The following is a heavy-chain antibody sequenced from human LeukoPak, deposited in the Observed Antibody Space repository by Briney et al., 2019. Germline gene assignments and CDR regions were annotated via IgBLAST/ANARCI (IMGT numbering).Heavy chain of an antibody. CDR2: IIPIFGTA. V-gene: IGHV1-69*05. CDR1: GGTFSSYA. J-gene: IGHJ6*03. CDR3: ARGVKQERYYYYYMDV. Sequence: SVKVSCKASGGTFSSYAISWVRQAPGQGLEWMGGIIPIFGTATYAQKFQGRVTITTDESTSTAYMELSSLRSEDTAVYYRARGVKQERYYYYYMDVWGKGTTVTVSS. D-gene: IGHD2-21*01.